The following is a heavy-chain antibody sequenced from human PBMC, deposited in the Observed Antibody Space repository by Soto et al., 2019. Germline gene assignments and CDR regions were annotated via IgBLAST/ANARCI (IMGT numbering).Heavy chain of an antibody. CDR1: GFTFSSYG. Sequence: QVQLVESGGGVVQPGRSLRLSCAASGFTFSSYGMHWVRQAPGKWLEWVAVIWYDGSNKYYADSVKGRFTISRDNSKNTLYLQMNSLRAEDTAVYYCARVRIFGVVIGAFDIWGQGTMVTVSS. CDR3: ARVRIFGVVIGAFDI. J-gene: IGHJ3*02. CDR2: IWYDGSNK. V-gene: IGHV3-33*01. D-gene: IGHD3-3*01.